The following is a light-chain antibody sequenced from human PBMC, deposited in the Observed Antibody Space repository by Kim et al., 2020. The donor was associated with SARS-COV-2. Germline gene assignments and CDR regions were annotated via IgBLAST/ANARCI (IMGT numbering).Light chain of an antibody. CDR3: QQYNNWPQT. CDR2: GAS. Sequence: SVSPGERATLSCRASQSVSSNLARYQQKPGQAPRLLIYGASTRATGIPARFSGSGSGTEFTLTISSLQSEDFAVYYCQQYNNWPQTFGQGTKLEIK. V-gene: IGKV3-15*01. J-gene: IGKJ1*01. CDR1: QSVSSN.